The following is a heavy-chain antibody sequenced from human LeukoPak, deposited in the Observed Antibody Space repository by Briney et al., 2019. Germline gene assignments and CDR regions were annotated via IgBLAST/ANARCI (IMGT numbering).Heavy chain of an antibody. Sequence: SVKVSCKASGGTFSSYAISWVRQAPGQGLEWMGGIIPIFGTANYAQKFQGRVTITADESTSTAYMELSSLRSEDTAVYYCAREGGLVLRYLDWSDRPHAFDIWGQGTMVTVSS. CDR3: AREGGLVLRYLDWSDRPHAFDI. CDR2: IIPIFGTA. CDR1: GGTFSSYA. D-gene: IGHD3-9*01. V-gene: IGHV1-69*13. J-gene: IGHJ3*02.